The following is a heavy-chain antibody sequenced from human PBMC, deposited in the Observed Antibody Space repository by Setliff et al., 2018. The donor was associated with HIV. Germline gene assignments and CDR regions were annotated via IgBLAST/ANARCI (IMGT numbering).Heavy chain of an antibody. Sequence: ASVKVSCKASGYTFSSFGISWVRQAPGQGLEWMGWISAYNGNTKSAQNLQGRATMTTDTSTRTVYMELRSLRHDDTAEYFCARVPYRSAWFSGGHDAFDVWGQGTMVTVSS. CDR3: ARVPYRSAWFSGGHDAFDV. J-gene: IGHJ3*01. V-gene: IGHV1-18*01. CDR2: ISAYNGNT. CDR1: GYTFSSFG. D-gene: IGHD6-19*01.